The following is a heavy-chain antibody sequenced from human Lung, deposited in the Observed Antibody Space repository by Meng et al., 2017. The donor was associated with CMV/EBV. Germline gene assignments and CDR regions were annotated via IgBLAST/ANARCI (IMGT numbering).Heavy chain of an antibody. CDR3: AREAGGSGYDFGAD. V-gene: IGHV1-2*02. Sequence: ASVKVSCKASGFFFTGYYMHWVRQAPGQGLEWMGWINPNSGGTKYAQKFQGRVTMTRDTSIRTAYMELRSLRSDDTAVYYCAREAGGSGYDFGADWGQGTLVTVSS. CDR1: GFFFTGYY. J-gene: IGHJ4*02. CDR2: INPNSGGT. D-gene: IGHD5-12*01.